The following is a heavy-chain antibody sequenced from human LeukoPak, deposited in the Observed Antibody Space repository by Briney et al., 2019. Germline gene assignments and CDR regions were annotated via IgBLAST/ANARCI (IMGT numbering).Heavy chain of an antibody. D-gene: IGHD1-7*01. J-gene: IGHJ4*01. V-gene: IGHV4-39*02. Sequence: SETLSLTCNVSGGSITDSNYYWGWIRQPPGKGLEWIGRINYSGTTYYNPSLKSRVTISVDTSRNHFSLKLASVTAADTAVYYCASGRELELPWQWGHGTLVTVSS. CDR2: INYSGTT. CDR1: GGSITDSNYY. CDR3: ASGRELELPWQ.